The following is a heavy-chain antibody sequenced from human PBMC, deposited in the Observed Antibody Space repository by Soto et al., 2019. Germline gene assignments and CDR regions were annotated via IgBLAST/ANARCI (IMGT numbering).Heavy chain of an antibody. CDR1: GGSISSYY. CDR2: IYYSGST. Sequence: SETLSLTCTVSGGSISSYYWSWIRQPPGKGLEWIGYIYYSGSTNYNPSLKSRVTISVDTSKNQFSLKLSSVTAADTAVYYCAGRYCSSTSCYYDAEYFQHWGQGTLVTV. D-gene: IGHD2-2*01. V-gene: IGHV4-59*01. J-gene: IGHJ1*01. CDR3: AGRYCSSTSCYYDAEYFQH.